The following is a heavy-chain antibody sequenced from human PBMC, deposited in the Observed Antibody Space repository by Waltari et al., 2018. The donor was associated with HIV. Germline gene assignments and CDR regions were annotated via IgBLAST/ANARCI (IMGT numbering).Heavy chain of an antibody. Sequence: QVHLQEWGAGLVKPSETLSLTCSVYGGSFSNHYWSRIRQAPGKGLEWIGEINHDGIINHNPSLKTRVTLSVDTSKKQFSLKLESVSAADTGVYYCARGPEGYQLLGNWFDPWGQGVLVTVSS. CDR1: GGSFSNHY. J-gene: IGHJ5*02. V-gene: IGHV4-34*01. CDR2: INHDGII. D-gene: IGHD2-2*01. CDR3: ARGPEGYQLLGNWFDP.